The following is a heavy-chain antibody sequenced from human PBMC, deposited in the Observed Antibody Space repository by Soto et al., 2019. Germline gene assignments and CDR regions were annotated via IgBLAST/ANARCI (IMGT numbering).Heavy chain of an antibody. CDR1: GGPFSSYG. Sequence: QVLLMQSGAEVKKPGSSVKVSCTSSGGPFSSYGISWVRQVPGQGLEWLGGIIPLFGTPSYARKFQDRLTISADEATTTAYMELSSLTSEDTAMYFCARDGTIQMAKLDFWGQGTLVTVSS. D-gene: IGHD1-1*01. V-gene: IGHV1-69*01. CDR2: IIPLFGTP. J-gene: IGHJ4*02. CDR3: ARDGTIQMAKLDF.